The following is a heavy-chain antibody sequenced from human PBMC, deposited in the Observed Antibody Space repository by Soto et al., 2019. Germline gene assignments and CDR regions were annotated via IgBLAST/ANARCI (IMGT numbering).Heavy chain of an antibody. CDR3: VRRMASPDQ. J-gene: IGHJ4*02. D-gene: IGHD2-15*01. CDR2: ITSGGRSI. Sequence: SLRLSCTAPGFTFSDYEMNWVRQAPGKGLEWVSYITSGGRSIYYADSVKGRFIISRDNAENSLYLQMNSLRPEDTAVYYCVRRMASPDQWGQGTLVTVSS. V-gene: IGHV3-48*03. CDR1: GFTFSDYE.